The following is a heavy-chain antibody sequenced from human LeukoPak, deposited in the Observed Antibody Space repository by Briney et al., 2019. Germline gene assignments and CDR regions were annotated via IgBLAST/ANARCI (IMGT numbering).Heavy chain of an antibody. D-gene: IGHD6-19*01. CDR3: AREYSSGSFDY. J-gene: IGHJ4*02. V-gene: IGHV3-30*04. CDR1: GFTFSSYA. CDR2: ISYDGSNK. Sequence: GRSLRLSCAASGFTFSSYAMHWVRQAPGKGLEWVAVISYDGSNKYYADSVKGRFTISRDNSKNTLYLQMNSLRAEDTAVYYCAREYSSGSFDYWGQGTLVIVSS.